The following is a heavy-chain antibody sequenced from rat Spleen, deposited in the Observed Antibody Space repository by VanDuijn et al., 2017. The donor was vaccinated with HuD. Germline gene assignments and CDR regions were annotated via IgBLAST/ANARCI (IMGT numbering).Heavy chain of an antibody. CDR3: ARGPVDY. CDR1: GFTFSDYY. V-gene: IGHV5-20*01. Sequence: CAASGFTFSDYYMDWVRQAPTKGLEWVASISYDGGSSYYRDSVKGRFTISRDNAKSSLYLQMDSLRSEDTATYYCARGPVDYWGQGVMVTVSS. J-gene: IGHJ2*01. CDR2: ISYDGGSS.